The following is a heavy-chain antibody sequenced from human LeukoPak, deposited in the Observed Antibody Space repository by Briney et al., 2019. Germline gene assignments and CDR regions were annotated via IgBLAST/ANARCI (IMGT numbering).Heavy chain of an antibody. CDR2: ISWDGGST. D-gene: IGHD3-10*01. J-gene: IGHJ4*02. V-gene: IGHV3-43D*03. CDR1: GFTFSNYW. Sequence: PGGSLRLSCAASGFTFSNYWMTWVRQAPGKGLEWVSLISWDGGSTYYADSVKGRFTISRDNSKNSLYLQMNSLRAEDTALYYCAKDMDTYGSGSYAIGYWGQGTLVTVSS. CDR3: AKDMDTYGSGSYAIGY.